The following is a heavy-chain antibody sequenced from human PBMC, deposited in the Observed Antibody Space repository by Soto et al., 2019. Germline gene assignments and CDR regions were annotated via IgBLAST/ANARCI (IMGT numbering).Heavy chain of an antibody. Sequence: QVQLVESGGGVVQPGRSLRLSCAASGFTFSSYGMHWVRQAPGKGLEWVAVISYDGSNKYYADSVKGRFTISKDNSKNTLYLQMNSLRAEDPAVYYCAKEEVPAQKYYYYGMDFWGQGTTVTGSS. CDR3: AKEEVPAQKYYYYGMDF. V-gene: IGHV3-30*18. CDR1: GFTFSSYG. CDR2: ISYDGSNK. J-gene: IGHJ6*02. D-gene: IGHD2-2*01.